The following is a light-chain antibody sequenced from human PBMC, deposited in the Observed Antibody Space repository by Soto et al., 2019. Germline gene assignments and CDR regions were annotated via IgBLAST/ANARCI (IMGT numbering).Light chain of an antibody. J-gene: IGLJ1*01. CDR1: SGDVGGYNY. CDR2: EVS. CDR3: SSYAGSDHLV. V-gene: IGLV2-8*01. Sequence: QSALTQPPSVSGSPGQSVTISCTGTSGDVGGYNYVSWYQQYPDKAPKLMIYEVSKRPSGVPDRFSGSKSGNTASLTVSGLQTEDEADYYCSSYAGSDHLVFGTGTKVTVL.